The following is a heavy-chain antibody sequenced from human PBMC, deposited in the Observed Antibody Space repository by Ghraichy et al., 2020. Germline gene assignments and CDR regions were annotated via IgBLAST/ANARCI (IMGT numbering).Heavy chain of an antibody. J-gene: IGHJ6*02. CDR1: GGSISGDTW. CDR2: IHASGTT. V-gene: IGHV4-4*02. D-gene: IGHD3-22*01. Sequence: SETLSLTCAVSGGSISGDTWWSWVRQPPGKGLEWIGEIHASGTTNYNPSLKSRVSISADKSKSDFPLNLRSVTAADTAVYYCVRNGYFSMGVWGQGITVSVSS. CDR3: VRNGYFSMGV.